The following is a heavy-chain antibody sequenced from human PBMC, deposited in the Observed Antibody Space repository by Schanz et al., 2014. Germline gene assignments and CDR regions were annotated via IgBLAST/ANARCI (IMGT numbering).Heavy chain of an antibody. V-gene: IGHV3-21*04. Sequence: VQLVESGGGVVRPGGSLRLSCVVSGFNFRNYWMNWVRQAPGKGLEWVSSISSGGRNIFYADSLKGRFTISRDNAKNSLYLQMNSLRAEDTALYYCAKDRQNKVNRVGYYYGMDVWGQGTTVTVSS. D-gene: IGHD3-16*01. J-gene: IGHJ6*02. CDR3: AKDRQNKVNRVGYYYGMDV. CDR2: ISSGGRNI. CDR1: GFNFRNYW.